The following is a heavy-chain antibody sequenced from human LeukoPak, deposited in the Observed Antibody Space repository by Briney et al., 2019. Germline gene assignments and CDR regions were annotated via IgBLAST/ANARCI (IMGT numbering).Heavy chain of an antibody. CDR1: GGSISSGDYH. CDR3: ARGFGSGNYYYGWFDP. D-gene: IGHD3-10*01. J-gene: IGHJ5*02. V-gene: IGHV4-30-4*01. CDR2: IHDSGST. Sequence: SQTLSLTCTVSGGSISSGDYHWNWIRQPPGKGLEWIGFIHDSGSTLYNPSLKSRIIISRDVSRNQFSLQLTSVTAADTAVYYCARGFGSGNYYYGWFDPWGQGALVTVSS.